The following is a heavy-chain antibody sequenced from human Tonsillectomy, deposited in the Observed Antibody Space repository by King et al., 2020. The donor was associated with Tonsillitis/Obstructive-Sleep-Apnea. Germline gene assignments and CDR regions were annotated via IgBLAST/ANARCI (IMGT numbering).Heavy chain of an antibody. Sequence: QVQLVESGGGVVQPGRSLRLSCAASGFTFSSYGMHWVRQAPGKGLEWVAVIWYDGSNKYYADSVKGRFTISRDNSKNTLYLQMNSLRAEDTAVYYCARDRLPPGSPFDYWGQGTLVTVSS. V-gene: IGHV3-33*01. J-gene: IGHJ4*02. CDR1: GFTFSSYG. CDR3: ARDRLPPGSPFDY. CDR2: IWYDGSNK.